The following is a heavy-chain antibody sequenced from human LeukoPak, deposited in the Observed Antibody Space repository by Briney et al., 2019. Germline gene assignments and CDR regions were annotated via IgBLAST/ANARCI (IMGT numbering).Heavy chain of an antibody. CDR2: IYSGGST. Sequence: PGGSLRLSCAASGFTVRSNYMSWVRQAPGKRLEWGSVIYSGGSTYYADYVKGRFTIASPNSKNTLYLQINSLRAEDTAVYYCARSLLLYGMDVWGQGTTVTVSS. J-gene: IGHJ6*02. V-gene: IGHV3-53*04. CDR1: GFTVRSNY. CDR3: ARSLLLYGMDV. D-gene: IGHD2-15*01.